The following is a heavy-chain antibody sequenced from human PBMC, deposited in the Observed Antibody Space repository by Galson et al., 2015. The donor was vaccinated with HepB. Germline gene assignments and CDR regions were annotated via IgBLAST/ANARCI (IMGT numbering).Heavy chain of an antibody. CDR3: RALTVTTFRRLYYYYGMDV. V-gene: IGHV4-39*01. J-gene: IGHJ6*02. Sequence: ETLSLTCTVSGGSISSSSYYWGWIRQPPGKGLEWIGSIYYSGSTYYNPSLKSRVTISVDTSKNQFSLKLSSVTAADTAVYYCRALTVTTFRRLYYYYGMDVWGQGTKVTVSS. CDR1: GGSISSSSYY. D-gene: IGHD4-17*01. CDR2: IYYSGST.